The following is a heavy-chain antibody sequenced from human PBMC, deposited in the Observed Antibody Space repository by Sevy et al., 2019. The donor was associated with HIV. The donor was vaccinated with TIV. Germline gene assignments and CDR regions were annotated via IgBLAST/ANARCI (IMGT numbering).Heavy chain of an antibody. CDR2: INDSGST. D-gene: IGHD5-18*01. Sequence: SETLSLTCAVYGGSFSGYYWSWIRQPPGKGLEWIGEINDSGSTNYNPSLKSLVTISVDTSKNQFSLKLSSVTAADTAVYYCARFRNRYSYGPIYFDYWGQGTLVTVSS. J-gene: IGHJ4*02. V-gene: IGHV4-34*01. CDR1: GGSFSGYY. CDR3: ARFRNRYSYGPIYFDY.